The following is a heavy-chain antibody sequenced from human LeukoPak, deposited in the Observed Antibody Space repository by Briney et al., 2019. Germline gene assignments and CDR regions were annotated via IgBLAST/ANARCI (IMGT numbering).Heavy chain of an antibody. V-gene: IGHV3-48*01. CDR1: GFTFSSYG. D-gene: IGHD2-8*01. CDR2: ISSSSSTI. Sequence: GGSLRLSCAASGFTFSSYGMTWVRQAPGKGLEWVSYISSSSSTIYYADSVKGRFTISRDNFKNTLDLQMNSLRPEDTAVYHCAKDEGTIGYSYYYMDVWGKGTMVTISS. J-gene: IGHJ6*03. CDR3: AKDEGTIGYSYYYMDV.